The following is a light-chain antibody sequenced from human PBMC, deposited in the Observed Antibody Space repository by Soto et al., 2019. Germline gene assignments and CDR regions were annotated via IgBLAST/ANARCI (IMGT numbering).Light chain of an antibody. CDR1: SSNIGAGYD. CDR3: QLSVTGVIKSV. Sequence: QSVLTQPPSVSGAPGQRVTISCTGSSSNIGAGYDVHWYQQLPGTAPKLLIYANTNRPSGVPDRISGSKSGTSASLAITGLQADDEADYCCQLSVTGVIKSVFGTGT. J-gene: IGLJ1*01. CDR2: ANT. V-gene: IGLV1-40*01.